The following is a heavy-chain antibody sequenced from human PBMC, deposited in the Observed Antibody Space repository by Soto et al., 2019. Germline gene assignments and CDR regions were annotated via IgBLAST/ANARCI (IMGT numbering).Heavy chain of an antibody. D-gene: IGHD3-10*01. CDR1: GYTFTSYG. V-gene: IGHV1-18*01. Sequence: QVQLVQSGAEVKKPGASVKVSCKASGYTFTSYGISWVRQAPGQGLEWMGWISAYNGNTNYEQKLQGRVTMTTDTSTSTAYMELRSLRPDDTAVYYCARYGSGSYYNVIVPDHFDYWGQGTLVTVSS. J-gene: IGHJ4*02. CDR2: ISAYNGNT. CDR3: ARYGSGSYYNVIVPDHFDY.